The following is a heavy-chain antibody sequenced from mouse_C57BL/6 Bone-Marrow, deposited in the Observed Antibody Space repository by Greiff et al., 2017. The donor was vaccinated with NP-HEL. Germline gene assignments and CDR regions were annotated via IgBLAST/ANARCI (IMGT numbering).Heavy chain of an antibody. Sequence: EVQLVESGGDLVKPGGSLKLSCAASGFTFSSYGMSWVRQTPDKRLEWVATISSGGSYTYYPDSVKGRFTISRDNAKNTLYLQMSSLKSEDTAMYYCARHVTTVVAPFDYWGKGTTLTVSS. CDR1: GFTFSSYG. D-gene: IGHD1-1*01. CDR3: ARHVTTVVAPFDY. CDR2: ISSGGSYT. J-gene: IGHJ2*01. V-gene: IGHV5-6*01.